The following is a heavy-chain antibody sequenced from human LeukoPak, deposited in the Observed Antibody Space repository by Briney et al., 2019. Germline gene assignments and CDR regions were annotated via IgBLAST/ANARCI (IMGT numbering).Heavy chain of an antibody. V-gene: IGHV1-8*02. D-gene: IGHD2-8*01. CDR1: GYTFTGYY. CDR3: TRGSHQGYCTTSDCYTVDF. J-gene: IGHJ4*02. CDR2: MNPDSGNT. Sequence: ASVKVSCKASGYTFTGYYMHWVRQAPGQGLEWMGWMNPDSGNTGCAQKFQGRVTMTRNTSINTAYMELGGLTSDDTAIYFCTRGSHQGYCTTSDCYTVDFWGQGTLVSVSS.